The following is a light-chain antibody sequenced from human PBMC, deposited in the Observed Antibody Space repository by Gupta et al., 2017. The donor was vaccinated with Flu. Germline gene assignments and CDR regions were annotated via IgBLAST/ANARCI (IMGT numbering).Light chain of an antibody. J-gene: IGLJ2*01. CDR1: ILPNED. Sequence: GNILPNEDVYWYQQKPGQAPVLVMYRDNERPSGIPERFSGSSSGTTVTLTISGVQAEDEADYHCHSTDRRGTYIVFGGGTKLTVL. V-gene: IGLV3-25*03. CDR3: HSTDRRGTYIV. CDR2: RDN.